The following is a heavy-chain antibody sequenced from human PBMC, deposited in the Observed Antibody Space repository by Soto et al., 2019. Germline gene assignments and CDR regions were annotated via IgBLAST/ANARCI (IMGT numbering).Heavy chain of an antibody. Sequence: GGSLRLSCAASGFTFSSYAMSWVRQAPGKGLEWVSAISGSGGSTYYADSVKGRFTISRDNSKNTLYLQMNSLRAEDTAVYYCAKDPLQPLLGRHYFDYWGQGTLVTVSS. CDR1: GFTFSSYA. V-gene: IGHV3-23*01. CDR3: AKDPLQPLLGRHYFDY. CDR2: ISGSGGST. J-gene: IGHJ4*02. D-gene: IGHD2-21*02.